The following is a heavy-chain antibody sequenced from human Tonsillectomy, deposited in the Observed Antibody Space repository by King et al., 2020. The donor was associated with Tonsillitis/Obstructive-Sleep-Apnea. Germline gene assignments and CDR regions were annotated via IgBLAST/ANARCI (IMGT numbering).Heavy chain of an antibody. D-gene: IGHD2-2*01. CDR2: ISYDGSNK. Sequence: VQLVESGGGVVQPGRSLRLSCAASGFTFSSYGMHWVRQAPGKGLEWVAVISYDGSNKYYADSVKGRFTISRDNSENTLYLQMNSLRAEDTAVYYCAKDWYPLLFSRVDPWGQGTLVTVSS. CDR3: AKDWYPLLFSRVDP. J-gene: IGHJ5*02. V-gene: IGHV3-30*18. CDR1: GFTFSSYG.